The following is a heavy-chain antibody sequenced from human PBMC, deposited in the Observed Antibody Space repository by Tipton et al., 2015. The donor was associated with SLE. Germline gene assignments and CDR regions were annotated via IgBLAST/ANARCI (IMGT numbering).Heavy chain of an antibody. D-gene: IGHD6-6*01. V-gene: IGHV4-39*07. J-gene: IGHJ5*02. CDR3: ARARQGGIAARPHWFDP. Sequence: LRLSCTVSGGSISSSSYYWGWIRQPPGKGLEWIGSIYYSGSTYYNPSLKSRVTISVDTSKNQFSLKLSSVTAADTAVYYCARARQGGIAARPHWFDPWGQGTLVTVSA. CDR2: IYYSGST. CDR1: GGSISSSSYY.